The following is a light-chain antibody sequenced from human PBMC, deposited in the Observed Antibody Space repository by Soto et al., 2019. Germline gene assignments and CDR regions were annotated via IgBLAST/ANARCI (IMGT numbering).Light chain of an antibody. CDR2: WAS. J-gene: IGKJ4*01. CDR1: QSVLYSSNNKNF. Sequence: DIGMTQSPDSLAVSLGERATINCESSQSVLYSSNNKNFLAWYQQKPGQPPKLLIYWASTRQSGVPDRFSGSGSATDFTLTISTLQAEDVAIYYCQQYYSTPPTFGGGTKVDIK. CDR3: QQYYSTPPT. V-gene: IGKV4-1*01.